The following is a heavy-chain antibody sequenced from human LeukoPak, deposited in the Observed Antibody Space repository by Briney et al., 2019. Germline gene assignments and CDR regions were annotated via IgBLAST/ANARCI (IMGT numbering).Heavy chain of an antibody. D-gene: IGHD4-17*01. CDR3: AKDLDSSTETTLVHPGVSAFDI. Sequence: PGGSLRLSCAASGFIFSNYWMSWIRQAPGKGLEWVANMKQDGSEIYYLDSVKGRFTISRDNSKNTLYLQMNSLRAEDTAVYYCAKDLDSSTETTLVHPGVSAFDIWGQGTMVTVSS. J-gene: IGHJ3*02. V-gene: IGHV3-7*03. CDR2: MKQDGSEI. CDR1: GFIFSNYW.